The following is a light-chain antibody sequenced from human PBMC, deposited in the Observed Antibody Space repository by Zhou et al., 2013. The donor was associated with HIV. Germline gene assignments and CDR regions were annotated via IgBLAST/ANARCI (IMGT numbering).Light chain of an antibody. CDR3: GTYAGNNLVV. CDR1: SSDVGGYNY. Sequence: QSALTQPPSASGSPGQSVTISCTGTSSDVGGYNYVSWYQQHPDKAPKLLIYEVTKRPSGVPDRFSGSKSGNSAYLTVSGLQAEDEADYYCGTYAGNNLVVFGGGTRLTVL. CDR2: EVT. V-gene: IGLV2-8*01. J-gene: IGLJ2*01.